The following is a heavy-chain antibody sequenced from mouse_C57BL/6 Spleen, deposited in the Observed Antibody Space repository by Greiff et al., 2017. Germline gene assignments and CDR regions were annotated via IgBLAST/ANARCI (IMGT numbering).Heavy chain of an antibody. D-gene: IGHD2-2*01. CDR2: IHPNSGST. V-gene: IGHV1-64*01. CDR3: AREAVYYGYDGYYCDY. CDR1: GYTFTSYW. J-gene: IGHJ2*01. Sequence: QVQLQQPGAELVKPGASVKLSCKASGYTFTSYWMHWVKQRPGQGLEWIGMIHPNSGSTNYNEKFKSKATLTVDKSSSTAYMQLSSLTSEDSAVYYCAREAVYYGYDGYYCDYWGQGTTLTVSS.